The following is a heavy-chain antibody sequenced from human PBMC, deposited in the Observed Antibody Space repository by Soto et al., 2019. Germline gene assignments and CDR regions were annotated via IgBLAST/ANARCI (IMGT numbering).Heavy chain of an antibody. D-gene: IGHD2-2*01. CDR3: ARVGPDYCTSTSCHRDFDY. Sequence: SVKVSCKASGGTFSSYAISWVRQAPGQGLEWMGGIIPIFGTANYAQKFQGRVTITADESTSTAYMELSSLRSEDTAVYYCARVGPDYCTSTSCHRDFDYWGQGTLVTVSS. V-gene: IGHV1-69*13. CDR2: IIPIFGTA. J-gene: IGHJ4*02. CDR1: GGTFSSYA.